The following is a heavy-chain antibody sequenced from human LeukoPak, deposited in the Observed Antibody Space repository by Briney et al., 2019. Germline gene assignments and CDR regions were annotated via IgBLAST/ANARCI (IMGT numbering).Heavy chain of an antibody. V-gene: IGHV4-4*07. CDR1: GDSISRYY. CDR3: ARDSGTTGEVKFDP. Sequence: SETLSLTCTVSGDSISRYYWSWIREPAGKGLEWIWRIYNGGISTYNPALKSRVTMSIDTSNNQFSRRLRFVTAADTAVYYCARDSGTTGEVKFDPWGQGTLVTVSS. CDR2: IYNGGIS. J-gene: IGHJ5*02. D-gene: IGHD3-10*01.